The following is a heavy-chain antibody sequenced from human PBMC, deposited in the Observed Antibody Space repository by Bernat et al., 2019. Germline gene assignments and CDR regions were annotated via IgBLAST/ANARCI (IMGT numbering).Heavy chain of an antibody. CDR1: GFNFSNYE. J-gene: IGHJ5*02. D-gene: IGHD3-16*01. Sequence: QVQLVESGGGVVQPGRSLRLSCVASGFNFSNYEMYWVRQTPGKGLEWVAFISDDGNDKYDADSVRGRFTISRDNSKNRPYLQMSSLRTEDTAVYYCARALGWIDPWGQGTLVTVSS. CDR2: ISDDGNDK. CDR3: ARALGWIDP. V-gene: IGHV3-30*13.